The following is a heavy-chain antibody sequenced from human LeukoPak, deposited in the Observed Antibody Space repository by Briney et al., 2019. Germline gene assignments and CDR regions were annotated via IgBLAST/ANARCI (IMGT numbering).Heavy chain of an antibody. D-gene: IGHD1-14*01. CDR2: IGGSGDST. CDR1: GFTFSNHA. CDR3: ASRKPGNYFDY. Sequence: GGSLRLSCEASGFTFSNHAMTWVRQAPGKGLEWVSAIGGSGDSTYYAASVKGRFTISRDNSKNTLFLQMNSLRAEDTAVYCCASRKPGNYFDYWGQGTLVTVSS. J-gene: IGHJ4*02. V-gene: IGHV3-23*01.